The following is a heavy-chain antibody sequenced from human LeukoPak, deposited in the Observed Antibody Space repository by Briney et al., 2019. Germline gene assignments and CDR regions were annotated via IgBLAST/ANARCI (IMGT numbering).Heavy chain of an antibody. CDR3: AKDISSVLRYFDWLPPYYMDV. J-gene: IGHJ6*03. CDR2: ISGSGGST. V-gene: IGHV3-23*01. Sequence: GGSLRLSCAASGFTFSSYGMSWVRQAPGKGLEWVSAISGSGGSTYYADSVKGRFTISRDNSKNTLYLQMNSLRAEDTAVYYCAKDISSVLRYFDWLPPYYMDVWGKGTTVTISS. CDR1: GFTFSSYG. D-gene: IGHD3-9*01.